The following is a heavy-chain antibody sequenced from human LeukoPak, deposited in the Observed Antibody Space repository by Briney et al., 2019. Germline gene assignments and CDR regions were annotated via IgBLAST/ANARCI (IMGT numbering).Heavy chain of an antibody. V-gene: IGHV1-18*01. CDR3: ARDKALRCGSYYGADYSYYMDV. CDR1: GYTFTSYG. J-gene: IGHJ6*03. D-gene: IGHD1-26*01. CDR2: ISAYNGNT. Sequence: GASVKVSCKASGYTFTSYGISWVRQAPGQGLEWMGWISAYNGNTNYAQKLQGRVTMTTDTSTSTACMELRSLRSDDTAVYYCARDKALRCGSYYGADYSYYMDVWGKGTTVTVSS.